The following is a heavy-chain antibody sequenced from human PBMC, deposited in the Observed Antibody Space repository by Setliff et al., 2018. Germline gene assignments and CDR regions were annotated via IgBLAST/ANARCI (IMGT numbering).Heavy chain of an antibody. CDR3: ARQAIFGSDAFDI. V-gene: IGHV5-51*01. CDR1: GYSFTSYW. D-gene: IGHD3-3*01. J-gene: IGHJ3*02. Sequence: GESLKISCKGSGYSFTSYWIGWVRQMPGKGLEWMGIIYPGDSDTRYSPSFQGQVTISADKSISTAYLQWSSLKALDTAMYYCARQAIFGSDAFDIWGQGTMVTVSS. CDR2: IYPGDSDT.